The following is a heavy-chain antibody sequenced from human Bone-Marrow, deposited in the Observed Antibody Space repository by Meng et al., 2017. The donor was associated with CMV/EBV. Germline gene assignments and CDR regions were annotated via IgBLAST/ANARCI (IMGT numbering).Heavy chain of an antibody. D-gene: IGHD6-19*01. J-gene: IGHJ4*02. CDR2: MNPNSGNT. Sequence: QVRLVQSGAEAKKPGAVVKVSCKASRYTFTSQDINSVRQAAGQGLEWMGWMNPNSGNTDYAQKFQGRVTMTRNISKSTAYMDLSSLRSEDTAVYYCATGVADFEYWGQGTLVTVSS. CDR1: RYTFTSQD. CDR3: ATGVADFEY. V-gene: IGHV1-8*01.